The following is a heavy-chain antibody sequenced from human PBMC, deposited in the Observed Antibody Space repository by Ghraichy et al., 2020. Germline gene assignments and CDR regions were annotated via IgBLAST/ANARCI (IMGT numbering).Heavy chain of an antibody. CDR1: GFTFDDYT. Sequence: GGSLRLSCAASGFTFDDYTMHWVRQAPGKGLEWVSLISWDGGSTYYADSVKGRFTISRDNSKNSLYLQMNSLRTEDTALYYCANLDANGKAGYWGQGTLVTVSS. V-gene: IGHV3-43*01. CDR3: ANLDANGKAGY. CDR2: ISWDGGST. J-gene: IGHJ4*02. D-gene: IGHD2-8*01.